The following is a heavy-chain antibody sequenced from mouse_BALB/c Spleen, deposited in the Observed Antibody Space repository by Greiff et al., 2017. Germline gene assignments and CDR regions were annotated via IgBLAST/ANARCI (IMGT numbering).Heavy chain of an antibody. CDR2: IDPSDSET. Sequence: QVQLQQSGPQLVRPGASVKISCKASGYSFTSYWMHWVKQRPGQGLEWIGMIDPSDSETRLNQKFKDKATLTVDKSSSTAYMQLSSPTSEDSAVYYCARPLLRLPYFDYWGQGTTLTVSS. V-gene: IGHV1S126*01. J-gene: IGHJ2*01. CDR3: ARPLLRLPYFDY. D-gene: IGHD1-2*01. CDR1: GYSFTSYW.